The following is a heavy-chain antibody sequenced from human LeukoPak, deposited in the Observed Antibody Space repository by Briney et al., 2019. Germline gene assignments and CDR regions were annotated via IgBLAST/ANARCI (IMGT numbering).Heavy chain of an antibody. CDR3: ARGSVAGRTYNWFDP. J-gene: IGHJ5*02. Sequence: SGTLSLTCTVSGGSVSSSNWWSWVRQPPGKGLEWIGEIYHRGSTNYNPSLKSRVTISVDKSKNQFSLKLNSVTAADTAVYYCARGSVAGRTYNWFDPWGQGTLVTVPS. D-gene: IGHD6-19*01. CDR2: IYHRGST. V-gene: IGHV4-4*02. CDR1: GGSVSSSNW.